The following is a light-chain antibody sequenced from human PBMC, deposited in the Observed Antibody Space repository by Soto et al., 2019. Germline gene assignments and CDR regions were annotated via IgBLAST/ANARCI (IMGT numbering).Light chain of an antibody. CDR1: RSDIGSYNY. V-gene: IGLV2-14*01. J-gene: IGLJ1*01. CDR2: GVS. CDR3: ISYTGSSTSYV. Sequence: QYLLTQPASVSGSPGQSITISCSGTRSDIGSYNYVAWYQQFPGKTPKILIYGVSNRPSGVSSRFSGSKSGNTASLTISGLQAEDEADYYCISYTGSSTSYVFGSGTKVTVL.